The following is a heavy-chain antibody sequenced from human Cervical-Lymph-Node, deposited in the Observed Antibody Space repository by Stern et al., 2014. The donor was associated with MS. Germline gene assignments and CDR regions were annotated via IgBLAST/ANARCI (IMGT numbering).Heavy chain of an antibody. CDR3: ATSTASDAFDI. CDR2: VWNDGSKE. CDR1: GLTFSTSV. V-gene: IGHV3-33*01. D-gene: IGHD2/OR15-2a*01. Sequence: QVQLVESGGGVVQPGRSLRLSCVASGLTFSTSVMHWVRQAPGKGLEWVAVVWNDGSKEHFTESGKGRFSTSRDTAKNTLHLQMSSLRAEDTAVYFCATSTASDAFDIWGQGTLVTVSS. J-gene: IGHJ3*02.